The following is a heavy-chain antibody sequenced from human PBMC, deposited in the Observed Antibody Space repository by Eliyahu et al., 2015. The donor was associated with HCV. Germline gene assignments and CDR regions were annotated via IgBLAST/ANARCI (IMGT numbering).Heavy chain of an antibody. CDR3: ASGGGGIAVTGTGGWFDP. CDR2: IHYSGGT. CDR1: XGSIXTXX. Sequence: QVQLQXSGPGLVKPSETLSLTRTVXXGSIXTXXWXWLRQPPGKGLEWIGYIHYSGGTNYNPSLKSRVTISIDTSKNQFSLNLTSVTAADTAMYYCASGGGGIAVTGTGGWFDPWGQGTLVTVSS. V-gene: IGHV4-59*01. D-gene: IGHD6-19*01. J-gene: IGHJ5*02.